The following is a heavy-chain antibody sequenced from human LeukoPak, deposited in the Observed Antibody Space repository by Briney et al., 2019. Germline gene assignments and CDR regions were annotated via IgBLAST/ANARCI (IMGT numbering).Heavy chain of an antibody. J-gene: IGHJ4*02. CDR1: GGTFTSYY. Sequence: ASVKVSCKASGGTFTSYYMHWVRQAPGQGLEWMGIINPSGGSASYAQKFQGRVTMTRDTSTSTVYMELSSLRSEDTAVYYCAREGPPTIAVAGSSFDYWGQGTLVTVSS. CDR2: INPSGGSA. CDR3: AREGPPTIAVAGSSFDY. D-gene: IGHD6-19*01. V-gene: IGHV1-46*01.